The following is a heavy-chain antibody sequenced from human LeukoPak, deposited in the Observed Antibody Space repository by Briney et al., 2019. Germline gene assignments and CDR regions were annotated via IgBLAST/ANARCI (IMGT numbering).Heavy chain of an antibody. CDR1: TGSINSYY. CDR3: ARGRFFWTY. D-gene: IGHD3/OR15-3a*01. CDR2: IYYSGST. Sequence: SETLSLTCTVSTGSINSYYWSWIRQPPGKGLEWIGYIYYSGSTNYNSSLKRRVTISVDTSKNQFSLKLNSVTAADTAVYYCARGRFFWTYWGQGTLVTVSS. V-gene: IGHV4-59*01. J-gene: IGHJ4*02.